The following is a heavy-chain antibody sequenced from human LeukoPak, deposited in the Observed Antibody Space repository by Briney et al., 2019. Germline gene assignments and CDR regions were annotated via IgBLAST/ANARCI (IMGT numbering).Heavy chain of an antibody. J-gene: IGHJ4*02. D-gene: IGHD6-13*01. CDR2: INPNSGAT. CDR1: GYTFNDYY. V-gene: IGHV1-2*02. CDR3: ATSLISSSWYRSDY. Sequence: ASVKVSCKASGYTFNDYYLHWVRQAPGQGLEWMGWINPNSGATNYAQRYQGRVSMTRDTSISTAYMELSGLRSNDTAVYYCATSLISSSWYRSDYWGQGTLVTVSS.